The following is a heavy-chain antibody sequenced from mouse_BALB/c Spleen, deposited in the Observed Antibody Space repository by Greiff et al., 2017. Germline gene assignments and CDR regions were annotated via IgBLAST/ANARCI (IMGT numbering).Heavy chain of an antibody. CDR2: INPSTGYT. CDR3: AGYSHWFAY. Sequence: QVQLQQSGPELVKPGASVKLSCTASGYTFTSYWMHWVKQRPGQGLEWIGYINPSTGYTEYNQKFKDKATLTADTSSSTAYMQLSSLTSEDSAVYYCAGYSHWFAYGGQGTLVTVSA. V-gene: IGHV1-7*01. J-gene: IGHJ3*01. CDR1: GYTFTSYW.